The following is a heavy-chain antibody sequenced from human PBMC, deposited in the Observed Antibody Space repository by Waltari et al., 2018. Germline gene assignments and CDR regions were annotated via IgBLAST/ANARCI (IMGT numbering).Heavy chain of an antibody. J-gene: IGHJ4*02. V-gene: IGHV3-9*01. D-gene: IGHD1-26*01. CDR3: AKDWGGSFPAFYFDY. Sequence: EVQLVESGGGLVQPGRSLRLSCAASGFTFDDYAMHWVRQAPGKGLEWVSGISWNSGSIGYADSVKGRFTISRDNAKNSLYLQMNSLRAEDTALYYCAKDWGGSFPAFYFDYWGQGTLVTVSS. CDR2: ISWNSGSI. CDR1: GFTFDDYA.